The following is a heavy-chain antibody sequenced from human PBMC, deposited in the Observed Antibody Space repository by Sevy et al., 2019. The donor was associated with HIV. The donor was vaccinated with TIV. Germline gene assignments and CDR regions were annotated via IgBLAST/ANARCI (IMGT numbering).Heavy chain of an antibody. J-gene: IGHJ6*02. CDR3: ATPQPHFYGSGSDLIGGYYGMDV. V-gene: IGHV4-34*01. D-gene: IGHD3-10*01. CDR2: INHSGST. CDR1: GGSFSGYY. Sequence: SETLSLTCAVYGGSFSGYYWSWIRQPPGKGLEWIGEINHSGSTNYNPSLKSRVTISVDTSKNQFSLKLSSVTAADTAVNYCATPQPHFYGSGSDLIGGYYGMDVWGQGTTVTVSS.